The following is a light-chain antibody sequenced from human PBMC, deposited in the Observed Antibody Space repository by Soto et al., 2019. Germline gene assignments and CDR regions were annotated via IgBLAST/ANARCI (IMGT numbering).Light chain of an antibody. J-gene: IGKJ1*01. Sequence: EISMTQSPAIQSVSRGERATLSSRASQSVSSNLALYQQKAGQGPRLLIYGASTRATGIPARFSGSGSGSEFSLTLNTLQSDGFAVSSYQLYSNLTRTFGQGTKVDIK. CDR1: QSVSSN. CDR2: GAS. V-gene: IGKV3-15*01. CDR3: QLYSNLTRT.